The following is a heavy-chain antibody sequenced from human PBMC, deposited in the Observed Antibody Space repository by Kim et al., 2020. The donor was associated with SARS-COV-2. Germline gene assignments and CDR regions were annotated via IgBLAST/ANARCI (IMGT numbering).Heavy chain of an antibody. D-gene: IGHD2-15*01. CDR1: GGSFSGYY. J-gene: IGHJ2*01. CDR3: SFGSPPFLSRPYFYSMYF. V-gene: IGHV4-34*01. CDR2: LNHSGSP. Sequence: SETLSLTCAVYGGSFSGYYWSWIRQPPWKGLACLGELNHSGSPHYNPSLTSRVTISVPTSKNPFSLKLISFTASATPFFYFSFGSPPFLSRPYFYSMYF.